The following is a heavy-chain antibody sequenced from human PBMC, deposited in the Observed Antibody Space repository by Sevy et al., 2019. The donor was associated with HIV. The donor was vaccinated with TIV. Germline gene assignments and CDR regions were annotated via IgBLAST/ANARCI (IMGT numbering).Heavy chain of an antibody. CDR1: GGSFSGYY. J-gene: IGHJ5*02. V-gene: IGHV4-34*01. Sequence: SETLSLTCAVYGGSFSGYYWNWIRQPPGKGLEWIGEINHSGNTHYNPSHKSRITISVDTSKNQFSMRRNSVTAADTAVYYCARAPPVVVVPGAPSWFDPWGQGTLVTVSS. CDR3: ARAPPVVVVPGAPSWFDP. D-gene: IGHD2-2*01. CDR2: INHSGNT.